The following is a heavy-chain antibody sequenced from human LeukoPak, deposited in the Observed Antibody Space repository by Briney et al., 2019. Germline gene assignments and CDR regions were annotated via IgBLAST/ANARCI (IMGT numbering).Heavy chain of an antibody. CDR2: IYYSGST. Sequence: SETLSLTCTVSGGSISSYYWSWIRQPPGKGLEWIGYIYYSGSTNYNPSLKSRVTISVDTSKNQFSLKLSSVTAADTAVYYCARVHNWNEFFDYWGQGTLVTVSS. CDR3: ARVHNWNEFFDY. D-gene: IGHD1-20*01. V-gene: IGHV4-59*01. J-gene: IGHJ4*02. CDR1: GGSISSYY.